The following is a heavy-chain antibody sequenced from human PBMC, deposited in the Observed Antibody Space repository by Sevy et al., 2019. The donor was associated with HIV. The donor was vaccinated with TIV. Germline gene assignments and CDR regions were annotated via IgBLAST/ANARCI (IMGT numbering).Heavy chain of an antibody. CDR3: ARVRHAYCSGGSCYGRGAFDI. CDR1: GFTFSSYW. D-gene: IGHD2-15*01. V-gene: IGHV3-7*01. Sequence: GGSLRLSCSASGFTFSSYWMSWVRQAPGKGLEWVANIKQDGSEKYYVDSVKGRFTISRDNAKNSLYLQMNSLRAEDTAVYYCARVRHAYCSGGSCYGRGAFDIWGQGTMVTVSS. CDR2: IKQDGSEK. J-gene: IGHJ3*02.